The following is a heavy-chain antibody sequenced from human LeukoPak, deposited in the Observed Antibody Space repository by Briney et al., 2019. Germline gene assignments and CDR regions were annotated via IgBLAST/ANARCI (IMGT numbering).Heavy chain of an antibody. J-gene: IGHJ4*02. V-gene: IGHV4-34*01. Sequence: PSETLSLTCAVYGGSFSGYYWSWIRQPPGKGLEWIGEINHSGSTNYNPSIKSRVTISVDTSKNQFSLKLSSVTAADTAVYYCAREESVAGTTGDYWGQGTLVTVSS. CDR3: AREESVAGTTGDY. D-gene: IGHD6-19*01. CDR1: GGSFSGYY. CDR2: INHSGST.